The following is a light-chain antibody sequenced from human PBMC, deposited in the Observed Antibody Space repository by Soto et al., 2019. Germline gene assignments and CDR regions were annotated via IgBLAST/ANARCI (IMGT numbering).Light chain of an antibody. CDR2: GAF. V-gene: IGKV3-20*01. J-gene: IGKJ1*01. Sequence: EIVLTQSPDTLSLSPGERATLSCSASQRFSSTYLAWFQQKPGQAPRLLIYGAFSRAPGIPDRFSGSGSGTDFTLTITRLEPEDFAVYYCRQYGSFSTWTFGQGTKVEIK. CDR1: QRFSSTY. CDR3: RQYGSFSTWT.